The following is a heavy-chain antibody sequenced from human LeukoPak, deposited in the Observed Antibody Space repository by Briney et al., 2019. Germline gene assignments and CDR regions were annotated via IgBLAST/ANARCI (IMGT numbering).Heavy chain of an antibody. CDR1: GYTFTSNY. CDR3: ARVGSGDSSAYWVGSFDY. D-gene: IGHD3-22*01. V-gene: IGHV1-46*01. Sequence: ASVKVSCKASGYTFTSNYMHWVRQAPGQGLECMGIINPSGGSTSYAQRFQGRVTMTRDTSTSTVYMELSSLRSEDTAVYYCARVGSGDSSAYWVGSFDYWGQGTLVTVSS. CDR2: INPSGGST. J-gene: IGHJ4*02.